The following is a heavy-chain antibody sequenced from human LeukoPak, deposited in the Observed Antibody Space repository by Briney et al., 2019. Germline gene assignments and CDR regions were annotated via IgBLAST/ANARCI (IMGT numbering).Heavy chain of an antibody. J-gene: IGHJ4*02. CDR3: ARVQYSDGEAFDS. CDR1: GDSISSSSYY. V-gene: IGHV4-39*07. CDR2: LYYTGTT. Sequence: KPSETLSLTCTVSGDSISSSSYYWGCIRQPPGKGLEWTGNLYYTGTTYYNASLKSRVTISIDTSKNQFSMRMSFVTAADTVVYYCARVQYSDGEAFDSWGQGTLVTVSS. D-gene: IGHD5-18*01.